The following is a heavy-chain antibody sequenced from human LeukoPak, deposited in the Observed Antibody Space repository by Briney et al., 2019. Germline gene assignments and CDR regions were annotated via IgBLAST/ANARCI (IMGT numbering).Heavy chain of an antibody. Sequence: ASVKVSCKASGGTFSSYAISWVRQAPGQGLEWMGWISAYNGNTNYAQKLQGRVTMTTDTSTSTAYMELRSLRSDDTAVYYCARDNRGEYSSFGFDYWGQGTLVTVSS. V-gene: IGHV1-18*01. J-gene: IGHJ4*02. D-gene: IGHD6-6*01. CDR2: ISAYNGNT. CDR3: ARDNRGEYSSFGFDY. CDR1: GGTFSSYA.